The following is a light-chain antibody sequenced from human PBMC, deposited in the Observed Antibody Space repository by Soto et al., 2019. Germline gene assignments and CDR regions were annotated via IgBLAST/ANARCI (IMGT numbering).Light chain of an antibody. J-gene: IGLJ1*01. Sequence: QSALTQPPSASGSPGQSVTISCTGTRSDVGGYNYVSWYQQHPGKAPKLMIYEVSKRPSGVPDRFSGSKSGNTASLTVSGLQAEDEADYYCSSYAGSNNFRYVFGTGTQLTVL. V-gene: IGLV2-8*01. CDR2: EVS. CDR3: SSYAGSNNFRYV. CDR1: RSDVGGYNY.